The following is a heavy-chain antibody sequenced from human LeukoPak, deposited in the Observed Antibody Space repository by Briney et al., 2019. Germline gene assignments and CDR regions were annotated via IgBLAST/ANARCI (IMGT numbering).Heavy chain of an antibody. Sequence: GESLKISCKGSGYIFTSYWIGWVRQMPGKGLEWMGIIYPSDSDITYSPSFQGQVTISADRSINTAYLQWSSLKASDTAFYYCARVFYTNKPGGFDYWGRGTLVTVSS. CDR2: IYPSDSDI. CDR1: GYIFTSYW. CDR3: ARVFYTNKPGGFDY. J-gene: IGHJ4*02. V-gene: IGHV5-51*01. D-gene: IGHD2-8*01.